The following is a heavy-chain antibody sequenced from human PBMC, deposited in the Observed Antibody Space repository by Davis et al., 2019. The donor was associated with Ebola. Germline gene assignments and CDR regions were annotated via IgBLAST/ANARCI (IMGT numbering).Heavy chain of an antibody. J-gene: IGHJ6*02. Sequence: ASVKVSCKASGYTFTSYGISWVRQAPGQGLEWMGWISAYNGNTNYAQKLQGRVTMTRDTSTSTVYMELSSLRSEDTAEYYCARDLELRSYYYGMDVWGQGTTVTVSS. V-gene: IGHV1-18*01. CDR2: ISAYNGNT. CDR1: GYTFTSYG. CDR3: ARDLELRSYYYGMDV. D-gene: IGHD1-7*01.